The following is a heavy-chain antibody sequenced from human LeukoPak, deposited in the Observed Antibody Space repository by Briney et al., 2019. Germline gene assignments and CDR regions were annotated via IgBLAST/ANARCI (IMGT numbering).Heavy chain of an antibody. Sequence: ASVKVSCKASGYTFTGYYMHWVRQAPGQGLEWMGWINPNSGGTNYAQKFQGRVTMTRDTSISTAYMELSRLRSDDTAVYYCATSPLTGYTLDYWGQGTLVTVSS. CDR2: INPNSGGT. V-gene: IGHV1-2*02. J-gene: IGHJ4*02. CDR3: ATSPLTGYTLDY. CDR1: GYTFTGYY. D-gene: IGHD3-9*01.